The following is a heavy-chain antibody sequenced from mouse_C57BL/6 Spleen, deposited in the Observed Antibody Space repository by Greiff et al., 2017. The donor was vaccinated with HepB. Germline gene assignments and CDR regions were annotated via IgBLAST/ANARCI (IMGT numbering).Heavy chain of an antibody. Sequence: DVHLVESGGGLVKPGGSLKLSCAASGFTFSSYAMSWVRQTPEKRLEWVATISDGGSYTYYPDNVKGRFTISRDNAKNNLYLQMSHLKSEDTAMYYCARWLLRGWYFDVWGTGTTVTVSS. CDR2: ISDGGSYT. V-gene: IGHV5-4*01. D-gene: IGHD2-3*01. CDR3: ARWLLRGWYFDV. CDR1: GFTFSSYA. J-gene: IGHJ1*03.